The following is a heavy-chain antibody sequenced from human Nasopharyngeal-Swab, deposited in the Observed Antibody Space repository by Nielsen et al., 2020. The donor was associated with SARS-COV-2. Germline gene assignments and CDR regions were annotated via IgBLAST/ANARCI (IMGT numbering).Heavy chain of an antibody. CDR2: ISGCGGST. CDR1: GFTFSRYA. J-gene: IGHJ4*02. D-gene: IGHD3-16*02. CDR3: AKAAVLCDSFLGTSRYGYYFDS. V-gene: IGHV3-23*01. Sequence: SWAASGFTFSRYAMSWVRQAPGKGLEWVSAISGCGGSTYYADSVKGRFTISSDNSKNTMCPQMNSLRADDKAVYYSAKAAVLCDSFLGTSRYGYYFDSWGQGTLVTVSS.